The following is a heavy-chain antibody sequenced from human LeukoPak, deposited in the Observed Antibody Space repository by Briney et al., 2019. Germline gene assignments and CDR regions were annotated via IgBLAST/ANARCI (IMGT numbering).Heavy chain of an antibody. CDR2: INHSGNS. J-gene: IGHJ5*02. Sequence: PSETLSLTCAVYGGSFSGYYWSWIRQPPGKGLEWIGEINHSGNSNHNPSLKSRVTLSVDTSKTQFSLRRGSVTAADTALYYCARSLVPAAPQYNWFDPWGQGTLVTVSS. CDR1: GGSFSGYY. V-gene: IGHV4-34*01. D-gene: IGHD2-2*01. CDR3: ARSLVPAAPQYNWFDP.